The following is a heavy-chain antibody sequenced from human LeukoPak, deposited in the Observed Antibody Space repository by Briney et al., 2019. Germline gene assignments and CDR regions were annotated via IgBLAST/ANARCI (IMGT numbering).Heavy chain of an antibody. D-gene: IGHD6-13*01. CDR1: GFTFSAFA. CDR3: AKGAAAGKVDWFDP. CDR2: ITGGANSV. V-gene: IGHV3-23*01. Sequence: GGSLRLSCAASGFTFSAFAMTWVRQAPGKAPEWVSSITGGANSVFYADSVKGRFTFSRDNSKNTLYLQMNSLRAEDTAVYYCAKGAAAGKVDWFDPWGQGTLVTVSP. J-gene: IGHJ5*02.